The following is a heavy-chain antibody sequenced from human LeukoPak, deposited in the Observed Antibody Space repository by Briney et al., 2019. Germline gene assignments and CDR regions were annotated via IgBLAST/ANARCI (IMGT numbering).Heavy chain of an antibody. CDR2: IFYSGNT. D-gene: IGHD5-24*01. CDR1: GGSINSSSYY. CDR3: ARHRSKWLQSSFDS. Sequence: SETLSLTCTVSGGSINSSSYYWGWIRQPPGEGLEWIGSIFYSGNTYDNPSLKSRVTISVDTSKNQFSLKLNSVTAADTAVYYCARHRSKWLQSSFDSWGQGTLVTVSS. J-gene: IGHJ4*02. V-gene: IGHV4-39*01.